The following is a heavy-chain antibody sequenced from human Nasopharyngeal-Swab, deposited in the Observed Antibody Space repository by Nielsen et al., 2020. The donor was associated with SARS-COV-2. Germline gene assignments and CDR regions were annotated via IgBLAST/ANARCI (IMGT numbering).Heavy chain of an antibody. CDR3: VKDGWAD. V-gene: IGHV3-23*01. J-gene: IGHJ4*02. Sequence: GGSLRLSCAAAGFTFSGYTMGWVRQAPGKGLEWVSAIRDGGETTYYADSVKGRFTVPRDNSRDTLYLQMHSLRAEDTAVYHCVKDGWADWGQGTLVTVSS. CDR2: IRDGGETT. D-gene: IGHD1-26*01. CDR1: GFTFSGYT.